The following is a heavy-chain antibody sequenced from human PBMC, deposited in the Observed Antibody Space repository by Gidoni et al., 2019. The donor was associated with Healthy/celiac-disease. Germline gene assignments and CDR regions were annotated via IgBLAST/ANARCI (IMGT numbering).Heavy chain of an antibody. CDR1: GFSLSNARMG. V-gene: IGHV2-26*01. Sequence: QVTLKESGPVLVKPPEPLTLTCTVSGFSLSNARMGVSWIRQPPGKALEWLAHIFSNDEKSYSTSLKSRLTISKDTSKSQVVLTMTNMDPVETATYYCARAPYYDPALDIWGQGTMVTVSS. CDR3: ARAPYYDPALDI. D-gene: IGHD3-22*01. J-gene: IGHJ3*02. CDR2: IFSNDEK.